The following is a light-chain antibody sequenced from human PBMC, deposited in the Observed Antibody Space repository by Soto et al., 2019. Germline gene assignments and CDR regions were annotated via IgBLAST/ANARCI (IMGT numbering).Light chain of an antibody. J-gene: IGLJ2*01. CDR1: SSNIGSNY. CDR2: RND. V-gene: IGLV1-47*01. Sequence: QAVVTQPPSAYGTPGQRVTISCSGGSSNIGSNYVYWYQQLPGTAPKLLIYRNDQWPSGVPDRFSGSKSGTSASLAISGLRSEDEADYYCAAWDDSLSGLVFGGGTKLTVL. CDR3: AAWDDSLSGLV.